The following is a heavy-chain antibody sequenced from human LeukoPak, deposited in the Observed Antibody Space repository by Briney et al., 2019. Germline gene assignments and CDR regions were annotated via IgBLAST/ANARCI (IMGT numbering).Heavy chain of an antibody. CDR1: GXTLSIYW. J-gene: IGHJ4*02. V-gene: IGHV3-7*04. D-gene: IGHD6-13*01. Sequence: GGSLRLSCVASGXTLSIYWMGWVRQAPGKGLEWVANIKEDGSERYYVDSVKGRFTISRDNAKNSLYLQVNSLRAEDTAAYYCARADFRGSSWDYAYWGQGALVTVSS. CDR3: ARADFRGSSWDYAY. CDR2: IKEDGSER.